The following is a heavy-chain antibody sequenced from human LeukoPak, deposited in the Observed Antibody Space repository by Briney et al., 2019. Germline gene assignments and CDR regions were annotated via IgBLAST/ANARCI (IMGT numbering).Heavy chain of an antibody. Sequence: NPSETLSLTCTVSGGSISSSNYYWGWIRQPPGKGLEWIGTIYYSGSTYYNPSLKSRVTISVDTSKNQFSLKLSSVTAADTAVYYCARHSGSYLADAFDIWGQGTMVTVSS. V-gene: IGHV4-39*01. CDR3: ARHSGSYLADAFDI. D-gene: IGHD1-26*01. CDR1: GGSISSSNYY. CDR2: IYYSGST. J-gene: IGHJ3*02.